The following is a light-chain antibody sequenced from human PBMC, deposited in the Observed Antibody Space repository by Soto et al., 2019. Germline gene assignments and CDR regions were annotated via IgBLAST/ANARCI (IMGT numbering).Light chain of an antibody. CDR2: VVI. V-gene: IGLV2-14*01. Sequence: QSALTQPASVSGAPGQSITISCTGTNSDVNYVSWHQQHPGKAPKLMIYVVINRSSGVSTRFSGSKSGNTASLTISGLQAEDEADYYCSSSTSSNTFVFGTGTKLTV. J-gene: IGLJ1*01. CDR3: SSSTSSNTFV. CDR1: NSDVNY.